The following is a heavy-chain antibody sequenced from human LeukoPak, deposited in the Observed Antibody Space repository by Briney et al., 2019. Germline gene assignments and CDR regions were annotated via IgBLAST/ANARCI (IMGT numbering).Heavy chain of an antibody. D-gene: IGHD6-13*01. CDR1: GYTFTSYA. J-gene: IGHJ4*02. CDR2: INAGNGNT. V-gene: IGHV1-3*03. Sequence: ASVKVSCKASGYTFTSYAMHWVRQAPGQRLEWMGWINAGNGNTKYSQEFQGRVTITRDTSASTAYMELSSLRSEDMAVYYCARGVAAAAPFDYWGQGTLVTVSS. CDR3: ARGVAAAAPFDY.